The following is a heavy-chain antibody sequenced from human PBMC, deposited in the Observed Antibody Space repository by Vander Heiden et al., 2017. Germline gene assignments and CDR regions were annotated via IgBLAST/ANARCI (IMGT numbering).Heavy chain of an antibody. J-gene: IGHJ5*02. Sequence: QVQLQQWRAGLLKPSETLSPTCAVYGEPVSGYYWSWFRQPPGKGLEWMVEINHSGNTNYTPSLKSRVTISVDTSNNHLSLRLTSVTAADTAVYYCARGRYCNSAICGGFTTWGQGTLVTVSS. CDR1: GEPVSGYY. CDR2: INHSGNT. V-gene: IGHV4-34*01. CDR3: ARGRYCNSAICGGFTT. D-gene: IGHD2-2*01.